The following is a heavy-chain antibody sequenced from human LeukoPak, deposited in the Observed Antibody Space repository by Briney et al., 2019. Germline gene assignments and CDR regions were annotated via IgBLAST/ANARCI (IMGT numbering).Heavy chain of an antibody. CDR1: GGSISSYY. CDR3: ARGGWYYDC. J-gene: IGHJ4*02. V-gene: IGHV4-59*01. D-gene: IGHD6-19*01. CDR2: IYYSGST. Sequence: SETLSLTCTVSGGSISSYYWSWIRQPPGKGLEWIGYIYYSGSTKYNPSLKSRVTISVNTSKNQFSLKLSSETAADTAVYYCARGGWYYDCWGQGTLVTVSS.